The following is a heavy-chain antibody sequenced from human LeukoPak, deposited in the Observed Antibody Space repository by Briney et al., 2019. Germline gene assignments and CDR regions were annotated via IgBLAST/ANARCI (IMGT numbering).Heavy chain of an antibody. CDR3: AKDPDIVGATTPDY. J-gene: IGHJ4*02. D-gene: IGHD1-26*01. CDR2: ISGSGGST. CDR1: GFTFSSYA. V-gene: IGHV3-23*01. Sequence: GGSLRPSCAASGFTFSSYAMSWVRQAPGKGLEWVSAISGSGGSTYYADSVKGRFTISRDNSKNTLYLQMNSLRAEDTAVYYCAKDPDIVGATTPDYWGQGTLVTVSS.